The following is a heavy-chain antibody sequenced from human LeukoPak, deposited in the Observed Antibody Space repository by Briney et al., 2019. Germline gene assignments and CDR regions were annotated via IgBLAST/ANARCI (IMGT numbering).Heavy chain of an antibody. J-gene: IGHJ6*02. D-gene: IGHD3-10*01. Sequence: PGGSLRLSCAASGFTFSSYAMHWVRQAPGKGLEWVAVISYDGSNKYYADSVKGRFTISRDNSKNTLYLQMNSLRAEDTAVYYCARDPSPLLWFGELSQGYYGMDVWGQGTTVTVSS. V-gene: IGHV3-30*04. CDR3: ARDPSPLLWFGELSQGYYGMDV. CDR1: GFTFSSYA. CDR2: ISYDGSNK.